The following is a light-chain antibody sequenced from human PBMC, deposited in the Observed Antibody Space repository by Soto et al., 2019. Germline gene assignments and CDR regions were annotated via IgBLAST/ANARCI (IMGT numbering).Light chain of an antibody. CDR2: DVT. J-gene: IGLJ1*01. CDR3: SSYTSISTLYV. V-gene: IGLV2-14*01. CDR1: SNDVGAYNY. Sequence: QSALTQPASVSGSPGQSITISCTGTSNDVGAYNYVSWYQQHPGKAPKLMIYDVTYRPSGVSDRFSGSQSGKTASLTISGLQAEDEADYYCSSYTSISTLYVFGTGTKVTV.